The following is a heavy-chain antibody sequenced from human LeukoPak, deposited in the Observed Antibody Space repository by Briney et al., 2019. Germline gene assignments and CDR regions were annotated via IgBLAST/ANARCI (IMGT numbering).Heavy chain of an antibody. J-gene: IGHJ4*02. CDR2: INTVSGAT. V-gene: IGHV1-2*02. CDR1: GYTFTGYW. D-gene: IGHD5-12*01. Sequence: ASVKVSCKASGYTFTGYWIHWVRQAPRQGPEWLGWINTVSGATRYAQNFQGRVTMTRDTSISTAYMELSSLRSDDTAIYYCARGPSFGGYDYWGQGTLVTVSS. CDR3: ARGPSFGGYDY.